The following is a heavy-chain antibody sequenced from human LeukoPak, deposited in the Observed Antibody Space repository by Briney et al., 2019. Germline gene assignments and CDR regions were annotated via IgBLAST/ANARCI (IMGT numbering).Heavy chain of an antibody. Sequence: GSLRLSCAVSGLTVSNNYMSWVRQAPGKGLEWVSVIYSGGSTYYADSVKGRFTISRDNSKNTVYLQMNSLRGEDTAVYYCARNVGYWGQGTLVTVSS. CDR3: ARNVGY. CDR2: IYSGGST. CDR1: GLTVSNNY. D-gene: IGHD1-26*01. V-gene: IGHV3-53*01. J-gene: IGHJ4*02.